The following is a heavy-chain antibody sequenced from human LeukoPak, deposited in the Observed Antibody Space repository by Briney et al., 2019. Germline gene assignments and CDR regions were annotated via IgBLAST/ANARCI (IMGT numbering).Heavy chain of an antibody. CDR2: IYYSGST. V-gene: IGHV4-59*08. J-gene: IGHJ6*02. Sequence: PSETLSLTCTVSGDSISFYYWSWIRQPPGKGLEWIGYIYYSGSTNYNPSFTSRVTMSVDRSRNQFSLKLTSVTAADTAVYYCARQKWEQQGRDYYFNGLDVWGPGTTVIVSS. CDR3: ARQKWEQQGRDYYFNGLDV. CDR1: GDSISFYY. D-gene: IGHD1/OR15-1a*01.